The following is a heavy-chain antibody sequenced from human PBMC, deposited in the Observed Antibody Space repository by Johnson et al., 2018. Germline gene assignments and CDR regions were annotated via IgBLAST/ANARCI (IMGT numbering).Heavy chain of an antibody. CDR1: GGSISIYY. CDR3: ARAGAYYDYVWGSYRSYYYYMDV. CDR2: IYYSGSP. V-gene: IGHV4-59*01. J-gene: IGHJ6*03. D-gene: IGHD3-16*02. Sequence: QVQLQESGPGLVKPSETLSLTCTVSGGSISIYYWSWIRQPPGKGLEWIGYIYYSGSPNYNPSLKSRVTLSVDTSKNPFSLQLSSVTAADTAVYDCARAGAYYDYVWGSYRSYYYYMDVWGKGTTVTVSS.